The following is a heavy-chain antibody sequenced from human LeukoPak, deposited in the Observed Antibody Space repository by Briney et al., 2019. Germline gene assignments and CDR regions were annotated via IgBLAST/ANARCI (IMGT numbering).Heavy chain of an antibody. Sequence: GRSLRLSCAVSGFTFSDYGMHWVRQAPGKGLEWVAVIWYDGTNKYYADSVEGRFTISRDNSKNTLYLQMNSLRAEDTAVYYCARTRYNSGGGDYWGQGTPVTVSP. CDR1: GFTFSDYG. V-gene: IGHV3-33*01. CDR3: ARTRYNSGGGDY. J-gene: IGHJ4*02. D-gene: IGHD6-19*01. CDR2: IWYDGTNK.